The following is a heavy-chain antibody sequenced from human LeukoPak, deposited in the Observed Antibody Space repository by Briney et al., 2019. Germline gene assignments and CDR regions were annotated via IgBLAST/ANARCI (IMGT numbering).Heavy chain of an antibody. D-gene: IGHD4-11*01. CDR1: GYTFTSYG. CDR2: ISAYNSNT. J-gene: IGHJ5*02. V-gene: IGHV1-18*01. CDR3: ARAGGLHETLPSDP. Sequence: ASVKVSCKASGYTFTSYGISWVRQAPGRGLEWMGWISAYNSNTNYAQKLQGRVTMTTDTSTSTAYMELRSLRSDDTAVYYCARAGGLHETLPSDPWGQGTLVTVSS.